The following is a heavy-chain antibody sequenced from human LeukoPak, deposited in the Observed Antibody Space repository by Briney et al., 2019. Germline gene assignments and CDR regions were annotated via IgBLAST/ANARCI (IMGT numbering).Heavy chain of an antibody. V-gene: IGHV3-30*18. CDR3: AKDVVPKSRPHYYYYGMDV. CDR2: ISYDGSNK. CDR1: GFTFSSYG. Sequence: PGRSLRLSCAASGFTFSSYGMHWVRQAPGKGLEWVAAISYDGSNKYYADSVKGRFTISRDNSKNTLYLQKNSLRADDTAVYYCAKDVVPKSRPHYYYYGMDVWGKGTTVSVSS. D-gene: IGHD2-21*01. J-gene: IGHJ6*04.